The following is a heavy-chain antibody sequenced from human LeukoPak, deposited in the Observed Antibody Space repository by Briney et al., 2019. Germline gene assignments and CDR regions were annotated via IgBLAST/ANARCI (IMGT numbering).Heavy chain of an antibody. V-gene: IGHV3-9*03. CDR3: VKDQSFGGVGYSYIFDF. J-gene: IGHJ4*02. CDR2: ISWNSGSI. CDR1: GFTFDDYA. D-gene: IGHD5-18*01. Sequence: PGRSLRLSCAASGFTFDDYAMHWVRQAPGKGLEWVSGISWNSGSIGYADSVKGRFTISRDNAKNSLYLQVNSLRAEDMAFYYCVKDQSFGGVGYSYIFDFWGQGTLVTVSS.